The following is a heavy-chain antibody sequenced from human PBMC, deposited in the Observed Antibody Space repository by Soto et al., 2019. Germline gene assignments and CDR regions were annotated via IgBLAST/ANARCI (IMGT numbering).Heavy chain of an antibody. CDR2: IWYDGSNK. D-gene: IGHD3-10*02. CDR3: ARDVRGLGYFDY. CDR1: GFTFSSYG. J-gene: IGHJ4*02. V-gene: IGHV3-33*01. Sequence: QVQLVESGGGVVQPGRSLRLSCAASGFTFSSYGMHWVRQAPGKGLEWVAVIWYDGSNKYYADSVKGRFTISRDNSKNTLYLQMNSLRAEDKAVYYCARDVRGLGYFDYWGQGTLVTVSS.